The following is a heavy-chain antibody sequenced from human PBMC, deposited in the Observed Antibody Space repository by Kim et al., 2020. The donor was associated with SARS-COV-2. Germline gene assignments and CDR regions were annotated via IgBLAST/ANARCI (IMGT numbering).Heavy chain of an antibody. V-gene: IGHV4-59*01. J-gene: IGHJ4*02. D-gene: IGHD1-26*01. CDR3: ARDVGVSCFDY. Sequence: NYSPSLKIRVTISVDTSKNQFSLKLSSVAAADTAVYYCARDVGVSCFDYWGQGTLVTVSS.